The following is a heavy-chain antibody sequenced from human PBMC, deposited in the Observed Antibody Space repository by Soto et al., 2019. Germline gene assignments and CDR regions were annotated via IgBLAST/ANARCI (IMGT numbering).Heavy chain of an antibody. CDR3: AISWMEWLTMGDYYYYMDV. Sequence: SETLSLTCTVSGGSISSYYWSWIRQPPGKGLEWIGYIYYSGSTNYNPSLKSRVTISVDTSKNQFSLKLSSVTAADTAVYYCAISWMEWLTMGDYYYYMDVWGKGTTVTVSS. J-gene: IGHJ6*03. CDR2: IYYSGST. CDR1: GGSISSYY. V-gene: IGHV4-59*01. D-gene: IGHD5-12*01.